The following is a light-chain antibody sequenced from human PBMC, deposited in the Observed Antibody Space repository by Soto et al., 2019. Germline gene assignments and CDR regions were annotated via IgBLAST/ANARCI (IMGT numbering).Light chain of an antibody. CDR2: GAS. CDR1: ERVSSN. J-gene: IGKJ1*01. CDR3: PQYGSSPRT. V-gene: IGKV3-20*01. Sequence: IVMTQSPATLSVSQEERATLSCRASERVSSNLAWYQQKPGQAPRLLIYGASSRATGIPDRFSGSGSGTDFTLTISRLEPEDFAVYYCPQYGSSPRTFGQGTKVDIK.